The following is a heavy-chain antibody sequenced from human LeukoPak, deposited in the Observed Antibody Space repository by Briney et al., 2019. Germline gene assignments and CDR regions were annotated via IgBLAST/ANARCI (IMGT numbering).Heavy chain of an antibody. CDR3: TSPVSTIVGATSYYYMDV. J-gene: IGHJ6*03. V-gene: IGHV3-73*01. Sequence: GGSLRLSXAASGFTFSGSAMHWVCQASGKGLEWVGRIRSKANSYSTAYAASVKGRFTISRVDSKNTAYLQMNSLKTEDTAVYYCTSPVSTIVGATSYYYMDVWGKGTTVTVSS. CDR2: IRSKANSYST. D-gene: IGHD1-26*01. CDR1: GFTFSGSA.